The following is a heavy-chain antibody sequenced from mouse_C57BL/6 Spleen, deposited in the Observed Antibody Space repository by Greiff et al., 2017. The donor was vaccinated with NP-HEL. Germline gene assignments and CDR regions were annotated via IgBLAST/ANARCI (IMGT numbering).Heavy chain of an antibody. CDR2: IYPRSGNT. J-gene: IGHJ2*01. Sequence: VQLQESGAELARPGASVKLSCKASGYTFTSYGISWVKQRTGQGLEWIGEIYPRSGNTYYNEKFKGKATLTADKSSSTAYMELRSLTSEDSAVYFCARRYSPFDYWGQGTTLTVSS. D-gene: IGHD1-1*01. CDR1: GYTFTSYG. V-gene: IGHV1-81*01. CDR3: ARRYSPFDY.